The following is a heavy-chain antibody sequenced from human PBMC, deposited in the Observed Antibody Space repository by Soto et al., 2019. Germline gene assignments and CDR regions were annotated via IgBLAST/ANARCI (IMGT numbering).Heavy chain of an antibody. CDR3: QKDDPPIGSDP. V-gene: IGHV3-74*03. J-gene: IGHJ5*02. CDR2: IDILGTGT. CDR1: GFTFTDYW. Sequence: EEQLVESGGGLVEPGGSQRLTCTASGFTFTDYWMHWVRQAPGKGLVWVSGIDILGTGTEYADSVKGRFTISRDNAKTPFYWQRNSLGFEKTAVNTCQKDDPPIGSDPWAQETLVTAPS.